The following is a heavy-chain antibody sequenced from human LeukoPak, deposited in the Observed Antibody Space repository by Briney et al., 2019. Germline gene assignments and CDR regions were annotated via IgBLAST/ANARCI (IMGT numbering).Heavy chain of an antibody. D-gene: IGHD6-19*01. CDR1: GFTFNRDW. V-gene: IGHV3-7*01. CDR3: ATKEPSTSGWSY. Sequence: GGSLRLSCTASGFTFNRDWTAWVRQAPGKGLKWVANIKEDGSEKNYVDSVKGRFTMSRDNAENSVYLQMNDLRAEDTGVYYCATKEPSTSGWSYWGQGTLVTVSS. J-gene: IGHJ4*02. CDR2: IKEDGSEK.